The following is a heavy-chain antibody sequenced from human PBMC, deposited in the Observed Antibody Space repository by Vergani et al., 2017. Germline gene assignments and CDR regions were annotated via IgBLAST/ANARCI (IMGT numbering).Heavy chain of an antibody. D-gene: IGHD5-12*01. CDR1: GYTFTSYG. Sequence: QVQLVQSGAEVKKPGASVKVSCKASGYTFTSYGISWVRQAPGQGLEWMGRIIPIFGTANYAQKFQGRVTITADESTSTAYMELSSLRSEDTAVYYCARDRGFIVATPMTYYGMDVWGQGTTVTVSS. V-gene: IGHV1-69*13. CDR3: ARDRGFIVATPMTYYGMDV. J-gene: IGHJ6*02. CDR2: IIPIFGTA.